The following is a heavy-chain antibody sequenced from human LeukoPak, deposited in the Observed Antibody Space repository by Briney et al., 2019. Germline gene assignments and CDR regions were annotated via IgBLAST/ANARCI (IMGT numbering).Heavy chain of an antibody. D-gene: IGHD3-10*01. CDR2: ISNSGSSK. J-gene: IGHJ4*02. CDR1: GFTFSSCE. V-gene: IGHV3-48*03. CDR3: ARDTRYSYGSGSYTMFDY. Sequence: PGGSLRLSCAASGFTFSSCEMNWVRQAPGKGLEWLSYISNSGSSKYYADSVRGRFTISRDNAKNSLYLQMNSLRAEDTAVYYCARDTRYSYGSGSYTMFDYWGQGTLVAVSS.